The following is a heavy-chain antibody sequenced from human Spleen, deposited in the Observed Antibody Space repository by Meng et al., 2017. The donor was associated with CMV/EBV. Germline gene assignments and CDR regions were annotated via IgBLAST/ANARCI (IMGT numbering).Heavy chain of an antibody. CDR3: AKDLSRYYYYFGMDA. J-gene: IGHJ6*02. CDR1: GFNFSSYA. Sequence: GESLKISCAASGFNFSSYAMTWVRQAPGKGLEWVSALTGGGSKTYYADSVKGRFIISRDNSKNTLFLQMSSLRAEDTAVYYCAKDLSRYYYYFGMDAWGQGTTVTVSS. V-gene: IGHV3-23*01. CDR2: LTGGGSKT. D-gene: IGHD6-13*01.